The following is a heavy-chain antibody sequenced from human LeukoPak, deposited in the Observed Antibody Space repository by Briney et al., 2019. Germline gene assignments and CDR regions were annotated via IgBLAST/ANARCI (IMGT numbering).Heavy chain of an antibody. Sequence: ASVKVSXKASGYTFTGYYMHWVRQAPGQGLEWMGWINPNSGGTNYAQKFQGRVTMTRDTSISTAYMELSRLRSDDTAVYYCAASQTYDYYYYMDVWGKGTTVTVSS. J-gene: IGHJ6*03. CDR1: GYTFTGYY. CDR3: AASQTYDYYYYMDV. V-gene: IGHV1-2*02. CDR2: INPNSGGT. D-gene: IGHD3-16*01.